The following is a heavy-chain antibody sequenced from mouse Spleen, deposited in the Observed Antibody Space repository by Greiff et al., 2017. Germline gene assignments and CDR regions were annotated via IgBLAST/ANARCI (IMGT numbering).Heavy chain of an antibody. J-gene: IGHJ1*01. V-gene: IGHV1-54*01. D-gene: IGHD2-14*01. CDR3: ARNYRYDAWYFDV. CDR1: GYAFTNYL. Sequence: QVQLKESGAELVRPGTSVKVSCKASGYAFTNYLIDWVKQRPGQGLEWIGVINPGSGGTNYNEKFKGKATLTADKSSSTAYMQLSSLTSEDSAVYFCARNYRYDAWYFDVWGAGTTVTVSS. CDR2: INPGSGGT.